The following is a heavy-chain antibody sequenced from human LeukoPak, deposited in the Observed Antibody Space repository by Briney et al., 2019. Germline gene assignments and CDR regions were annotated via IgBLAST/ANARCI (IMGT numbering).Heavy chain of an antibody. CDR2: IYNSGST. V-gene: IGHV4-59*08. Sequence: SRTPSLSCAVSGGSPRSYNRRWVPHPPGKGLEWIGYIYNSGSTNYNPSHKRRVTISVDTSKNQFSLKLTSVTAADTAVYYCARGSSSPDYWGQGTLVTVSS. J-gene: IGHJ4*02. CDR1: GGSPRSYN. CDR3: ARGSSSPDY. D-gene: IGHD6-13*01.